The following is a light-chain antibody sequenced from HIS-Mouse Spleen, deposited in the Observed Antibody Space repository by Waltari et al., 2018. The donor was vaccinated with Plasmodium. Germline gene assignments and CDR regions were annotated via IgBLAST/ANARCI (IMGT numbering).Light chain of an antibody. V-gene: IGKV3-15*01. CDR1: QSVSSN. J-gene: IGKJ3*01. CDR3: QQYNNWSFT. Sequence: ELVLTQSPPTLSVSTGERATLSCRASQSVSSNLAWYQQKPGHAPRLLIYGASTRATGIPARFSGSGSGTEFTLTISSLQSEDFAVYYCQQYNNWSFTFGPGTKVDIK. CDR2: GAS.